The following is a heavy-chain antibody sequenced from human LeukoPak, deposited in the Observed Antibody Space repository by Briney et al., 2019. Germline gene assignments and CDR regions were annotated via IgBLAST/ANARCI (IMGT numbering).Heavy chain of an antibody. CDR3: ARVHPSGSYFFDY. V-gene: IGHV1-2*02. J-gene: IGHJ4*02. CDR1: GYTFTAYY. Sequence: ASVKVSCKASGYTFTAYYMHWVRQAPGQGLEWMGWIDPNSGATNYAQRFQDRVTMTRDTFISTAYMELSRLRSDDTAVYFCARVHPSGSYFFDYWGQGTLVTVSS. CDR2: IDPNSGAT. D-gene: IGHD1-26*01.